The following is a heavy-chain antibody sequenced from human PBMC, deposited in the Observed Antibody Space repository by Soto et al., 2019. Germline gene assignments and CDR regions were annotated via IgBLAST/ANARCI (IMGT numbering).Heavy chain of an antibody. J-gene: IGHJ4*02. V-gene: IGHV3-9*01. CDR3: AKDPRRGYSGYDPLTNFAY. Sequence: PGGSLRLSCAASGFTFDDYAMHWVRQAPGKGLEWVSGISWNSGSIGYADSVKGRFTISRDNAKNSLYLQMNSLRAEDTALYYCAKDPRRGYSGYDPLTNFAYWGQGTLVTVSS. CDR2: ISWNSGSI. CDR1: GFTFDDYA. D-gene: IGHD5-12*01.